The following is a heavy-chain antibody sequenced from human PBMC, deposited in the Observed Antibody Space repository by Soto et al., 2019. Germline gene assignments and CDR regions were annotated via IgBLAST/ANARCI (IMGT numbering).Heavy chain of an antibody. D-gene: IGHD6-13*01. CDR3: TTYSGSSPE. CDR1: GFTFSNAW. CDR2: IKRKIDGETT. J-gene: IGHJ4*02. V-gene: IGHV3-15*07. Sequence: EVQLVESGGGLVKPGGSLRLSCAASGFTFSNAWMHWVRQAPGKGMEWVGRIKRKIDGETTEYASPVKDRFTISRDDSENTMFLQMNSLETEDTGVYYCTTYSGSSPEWGQGTLVTVSS.